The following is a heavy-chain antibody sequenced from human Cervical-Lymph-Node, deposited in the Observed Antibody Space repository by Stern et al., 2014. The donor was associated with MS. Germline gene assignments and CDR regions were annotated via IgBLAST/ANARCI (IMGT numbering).Heavy chain of an antibody. D-gene: IGHD4-17*01. Sequence: QMQLVQSGAEVKKPGSSVKVSCKASGGTFSSLSINWVRQVPGQSLEWMGGIIPIFATPNFAQKFQGRVTITADSSTSTVYMALNSLRSDDTAVYYCVLPSTVTTAAFDVWGRGTMVTVSS. CDR1: GGTFSSLS. CDR2: IIPIFATP. CDR3: VLPSTVTTAAFDV. J-gene: IGHJ3*01. V-gene: IGHV1-69*06.